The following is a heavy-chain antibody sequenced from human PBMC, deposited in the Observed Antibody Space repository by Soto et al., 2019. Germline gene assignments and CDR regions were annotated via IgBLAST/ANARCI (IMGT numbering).Heavy chain of an antibody. CDR2: VSPKSGNT. CDR1: GYNFFDYG. J-gene: IGHJ1*01. CDR3: ARRKTGSTIGPLLV. V-gene: IGHV1-18*01. D-gene: IGHD7-27*01. Sequence: QIQLVQSGAEVKKPGASVKVSCKASGYNFFDYGVSWVRQAPGQGLEWMGWVSPKSGNTDYARKVQGRVTMTTDISPGTVVMETERLLTCASGGYYLARRKTGSTIGPLLVWGQGTLVSVSS.